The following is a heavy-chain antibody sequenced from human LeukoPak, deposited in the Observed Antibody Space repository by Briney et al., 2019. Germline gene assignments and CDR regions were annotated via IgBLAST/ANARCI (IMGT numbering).Heavy chain of an antibody. CDR3: ASLHYYRPS. V-gene: IGHV4-61*02. CDR1: GGSISSGSYY. J-gene: IGHJ3*01. CDR2: IYTSGST. Sequence: SQTLSLTCTVSGGSISSGSYYWSWIRQPAGKGLEWIGRIYTSGSTNYNPSLKSRVTISVDTSKNQFSLKLSSVTAADTAVYYCASLHYYRPSWGQGTMVTVSS. D-gene: IGHD3-10*01.